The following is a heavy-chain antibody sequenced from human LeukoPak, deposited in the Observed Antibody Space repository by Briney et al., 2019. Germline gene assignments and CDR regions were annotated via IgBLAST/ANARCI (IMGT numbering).Heavy chain of an antibody. CDR3: ARGGYYDSSGYPRTFDY. CDR2: INHSGST. Sequence: PSETLSLTCAVYGGSFSGYYWSRIRQPPGKGLEWIGEINHSGSTNYNPSLKSRVTISVDTSKNQFSLKLSSVTAADTAVYYCARGGYYDSSGYPRTFDYWGQGTLVTVSS. V-gene: IGHV4-34*01. D-gene: IGHD3-22*01. J-gene: IGHJ4*02. CDR1: GGSFSGYY.